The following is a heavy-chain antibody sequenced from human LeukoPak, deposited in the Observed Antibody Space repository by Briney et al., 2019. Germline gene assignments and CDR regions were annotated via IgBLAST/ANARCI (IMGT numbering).Heavy chain of an antibody. CDR1: GGSISSSFW. J-gene: IGHJ5*02. Sequence: SETLSLTCAVSGGSISSSFWWSWVRQPPGKGLEWIGEIYHSGSTNYNPSLKSRVTISVDTSKNQFSLKLSSVTAADTAVYYCARDPHHYYGSGSYKEHWFDPWGQGTLVTVSS. V-gene: IGHV4-4*02. CDR3: ARDPHHYYGSGSYKEHWFDP. CDR2: IYHSGST. D-gene: IGHD3-10*01.